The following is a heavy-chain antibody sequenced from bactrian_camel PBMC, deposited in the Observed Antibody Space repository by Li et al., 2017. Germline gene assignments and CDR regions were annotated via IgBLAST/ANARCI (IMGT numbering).Heavy chain of an antibody. Sequence: HVQLVESGGGLVQPGGSLRLSCAASGFTFSYNWMHWVRQAPGKGLEWVSGIFSDGARTYYADSVEGRFTISRDNAKNTVYLQMNSLKPEDTAVYYCVAEVAPCTVVYVEPDYWGQGTQVTVS. J-gene: IGHJ4*01. CDR3: VAEVAPCTVVYVEPDY. D-gene: IGHD6*01. V-gene: IGHV3S6*01. CDR2: IFSDGART. CDR1: GFTFSYNW.